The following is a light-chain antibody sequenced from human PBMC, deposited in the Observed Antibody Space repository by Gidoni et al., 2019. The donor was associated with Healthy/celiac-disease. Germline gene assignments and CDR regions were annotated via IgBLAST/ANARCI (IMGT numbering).Light chain of an antibody. J-gene: IGLJ2*01. CDR2: DNN. CDR1: SSNIGNNY. CDR3: GTWDSSLSAVV. Sequence: QSVFTQPPSVSAAPGQKVTISCSGSSSNIGNNYVSWYQQLPGTAPKLLIYDNNKRPSGIPDRFSGSKSGTSATLRITGLQTGDEADYYCGTWDSSLSAVVFGGGTKLTVL. V-gene: IGLV1-51*01.